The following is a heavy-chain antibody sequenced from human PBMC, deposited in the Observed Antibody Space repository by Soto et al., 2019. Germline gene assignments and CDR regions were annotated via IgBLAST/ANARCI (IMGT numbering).Heavy chain of an antibody. CDR2: ISYDGSNK. CDR3: ANAAAGSY. J-gene: IGHJ4*02. Sequence: QVQLVESGGGVVQPGRSLRLSCAASGFTFSNYGMYWVRQAPGKGLEWVALISYDGSNKYYADSVKGRFTISRDNSKNTLYLQMDSLRAEDTAVYYCANAAAGSYWGQGTLVTVSS. CDR1: GFTFSNYG. V-gene: IGHV3-30*18. D-gene: IGHD2-2*01.